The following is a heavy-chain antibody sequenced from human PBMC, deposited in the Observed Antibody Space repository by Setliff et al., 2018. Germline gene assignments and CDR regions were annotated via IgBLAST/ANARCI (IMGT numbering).Heavy chain of an antibody. D-gene: IGHD2-15*01. CDR3: ARRLPYFGMDV. CDR1: GGSISPYF. J-gene: IGHJ6*02. Sequence: SETLSLTCTVSGGSISPYFWSWIRQPPGKGLEWIGYIYHNGNTNFNPSLKTRFTIFRDSAKNSLHLQMTSLSAEDTAVYYCARRLPYFGMDVWGQGTTVTVSS. V-gene: IGHV4-59*12. CDR2: IYHNGNT.